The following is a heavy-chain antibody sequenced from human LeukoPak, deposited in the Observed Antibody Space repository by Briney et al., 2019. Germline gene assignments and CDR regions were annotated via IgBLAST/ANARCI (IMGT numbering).Heavy chain of an antibody. V-gene: IGHV4-39*01. CDR2: IYYSGST. CDR1: GGSISSSSYY. D-gene: IGHD4-17*01. CDR3: ARHMSYGDQYYFDY. J-gene: IGHJ4*02. Sequence: PETLSLTCTVSGGSISSSSYYWGWIRRPPGKGLEWIGSIYYSGSTYYNPSLKSRVTISVDTSKNQFSLKLSSVTAADTAVYYCARHMSYGDQYYFDYWGQGTLVTVSA.